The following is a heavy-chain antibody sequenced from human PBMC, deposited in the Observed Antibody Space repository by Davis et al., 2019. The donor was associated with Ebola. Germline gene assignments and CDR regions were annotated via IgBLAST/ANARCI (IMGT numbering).Heavy chain of an antibody. J-gene: IGHJ6*04. CDR2: LGLSGDT. Sequence: GESLKISCAASGFVFSSYVMSWVRRAPGKGLEWVSTLGLSGDTYYADSVKGRFTISRDNSKKTMYLQMNSLRAEGTAVYYCARSGLSFGVVKYHYGMDVWGKGTTVTVSS. V-gene: IGHV3-23*01. D-gene: IGHD3-3*01. CDR1: GFVFSSYV. CDR3: ARSGLSFGVVKYHYGMDV.